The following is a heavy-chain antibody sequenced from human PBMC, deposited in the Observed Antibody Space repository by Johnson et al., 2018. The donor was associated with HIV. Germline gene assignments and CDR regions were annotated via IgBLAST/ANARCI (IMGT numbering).Heavy chain of an antibody. CDR2: INSDGSST. J-gene: IGHJ3*02. CDR1: GFTFSSYW. CDR3: AKARVRYSSDVDALDI. V-gene: IGHV3-74*01. D-gene: IGHD6-19*01. Sequence: MLLVESGGGLVQPGGSLRLSCAASGFTFSSYWMHWVRQAPGKGLVWVSRINSDGSSTSYADSVKGRFTISRDNAKNSLHLQMNSLRAEDTAFYYCAKARVRYSSDVDALDIWGQGTMVTVSS.